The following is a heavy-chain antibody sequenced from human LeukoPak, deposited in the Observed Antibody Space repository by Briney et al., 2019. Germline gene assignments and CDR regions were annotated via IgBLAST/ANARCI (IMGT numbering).Heavy chain of an antibody. CDR2: ISGSGSTT. J-gene: IGHJ5*02. D-gene: IGHD3-10*01. Sequence: GGSLRLSCAASGFTFSSYAMTWVRQAPGKGLEWVSAISGSGSTTYYADSVKGRFTISRDNAKNSLYLQMNSLRAEDTAIYYCTRDQNFYGSGRGFDPWGQGTLVTVSS. V-gene: IGHV3-23*01. CDR3: TRDQNFYGSGRGFDP. CDR1: GFTFSSYA.